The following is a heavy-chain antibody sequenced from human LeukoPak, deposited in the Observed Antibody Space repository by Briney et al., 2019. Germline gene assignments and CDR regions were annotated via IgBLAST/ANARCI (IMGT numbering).Heavy chain of an antibody. J-gene: IGHJ4*02. CDR2: IYTSGSA. D-gene: IGHD3-10*01. CDR3: ARDVGRVFDY. CDR1: GFTFSSYA. V-gene: IGHV4-4*08. Sequence: GSLRLSCAASGFTFSSYAMSWVRQAPGKGLEWIGRIYTSGSANYNPSLKSRVTISVDTSKNQFSLKLSSVTAADTAVHYCARDVGRVFDYWGQGTLATVSS.